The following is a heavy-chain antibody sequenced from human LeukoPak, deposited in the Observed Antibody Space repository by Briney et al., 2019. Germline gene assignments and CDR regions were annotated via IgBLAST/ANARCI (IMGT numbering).Heavy chain of an antibody. Sequence: GGSLRLSCAASGFTFSNAWMSWVRQAPGKGLEWVGRIKSKTDGGTTDYAAPVKGRFTISRDDSKNTLYLQTNSLKTEDTAVYYCTTGTVAGTRDYWGQGTLVTVSS. V-gene: IGHV3-15*01. CDR3: TTGTVAGTRDY. D-gene: IGHD6-19*01. J-gene: IGHJ4*02. CDR1: GFTFSNAW. CDR2: IKSKTDGGTT.